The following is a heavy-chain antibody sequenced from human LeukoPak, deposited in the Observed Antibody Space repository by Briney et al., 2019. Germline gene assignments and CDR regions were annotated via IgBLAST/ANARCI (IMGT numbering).Heavy chain of an antibody. CDR2: ISSSSSYI. Sequence: NAGGSLRLSCAASGSTFSSYSMNWVRQAPGKGLEWVSSISSSSSYIYYADSVKGRFTISRDNAKNSLYLQMNSLRAEDTAVYYCASAPYSSGWYELNVPDGIWGYWGQGTLVTVSS. CDR1: GSTFSSYS. D-gene: IGHD6-19*01. CDR3: ASAPYSSGWYELNVPDGIWGY. J-gene: IGHJ4*02. V-gene: IGHV3-21*01.